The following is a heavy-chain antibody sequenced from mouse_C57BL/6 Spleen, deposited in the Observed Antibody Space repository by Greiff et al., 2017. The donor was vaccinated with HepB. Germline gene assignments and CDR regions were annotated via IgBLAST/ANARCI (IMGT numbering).Heavy chain of an antibody. D-gene: IGHD2-4*01. Sequence: EVQVVESGGGLVQPKGSLKLSCAASGFSFNTYAMNWVRQAPGKGLEWVARIRSKSNNYATYYADSVKDRFTISRDDSESMLYLQMNNLKTEDTAMYYWVRHYDYDWYFDVWGTGTTVTVSS. V-gene: IGHV10-1*01. CDR3: VRHYDYDWYFDV. CDR2: IRSKSNNYAT. J-gene: IGHJ1*03. CDR1: GFSFNTYA.